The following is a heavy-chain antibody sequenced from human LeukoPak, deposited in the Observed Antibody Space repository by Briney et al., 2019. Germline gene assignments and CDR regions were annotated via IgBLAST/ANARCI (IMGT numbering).Heavy chain of an antibody. CDR1: GYTFTSYD. Sequence: RASVKVSCKASGYTFTSYDINWVRQATGQGLEWMGWMNPNSGNTGYAQKFQGRVTITRNTSISTAYMELSSLRSEDTAVYYCARERGYCSSSTCYTSDAFDIWGQGTMVTVSS. D-gene: IGHD2-2*02. CDR2: MNPNSGNT. CDR3: ARERGYCSSSTCYTSDAFDI. V-gene: IGHV1-8*03. J-gene: IGHJ3*02.